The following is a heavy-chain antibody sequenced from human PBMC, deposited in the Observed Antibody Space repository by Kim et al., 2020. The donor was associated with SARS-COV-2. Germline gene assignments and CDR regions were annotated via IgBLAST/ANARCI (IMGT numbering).Heavy chain of an antibody. Sequence: GGSLRLSCAASGVSLSDVWVSWVRQAPGTGLEWLGIIKTKSRVATTEYATPAKGRFTISRDDSKNKVYLHMNALRTEDTAVYFCTVGLGKTDTDFWGQGT. D-gene: IGHD7-27*01. CDR1: GVSLSDVW. J-gene: IGHJ4*02. CDR2: IKTKSRVATT. V-gene: IGHV3-15*01. CDR3: TVGLGKTDTDF.